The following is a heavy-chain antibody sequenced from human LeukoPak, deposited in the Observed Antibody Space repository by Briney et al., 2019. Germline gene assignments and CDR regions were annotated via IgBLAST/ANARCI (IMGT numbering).Heavy chain of an antibody. J-gene: IGHJ4*02. D-gene: IGHD6-13*01. Sequence: GGSLRLSCAASGFTFSDYALGWVRQAPGRGLEWVATLSGSGAGTYYSDSVQGRFTISRDNSKNTPYLQMNSLRAEDTAVYYCAKTEPSIAAARDYWGQGTLVTVSS. V-gene: IGHV3-23*01. CDR3: AKTEPSIAAARDY. CDR2: LSGSGAGT. CDR1: GFTFSDYA.